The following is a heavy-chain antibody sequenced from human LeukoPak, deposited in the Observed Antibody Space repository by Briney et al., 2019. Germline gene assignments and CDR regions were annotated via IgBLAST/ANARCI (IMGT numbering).Heavy chain of an antibody. CDR1: GFTFSSYG. J-gene: IGHJ1*01. D-gene: IGHD6-19*01. CDR2: ISYDGSNK. CDR3: AKDQGIAVAGKETEYFQH. Sequence: GGSLRLSCAASGFTFSSYGMHWVRQAPGKGLEWVAVISYDGSNKYYADSVKGRFTTSRGNSKNTLYLQMNSLRAEDTAVYYCAKDQGIAVAGKETEYFQHWGQGTLVTVSS. V-gene: IGHV3-30*18.